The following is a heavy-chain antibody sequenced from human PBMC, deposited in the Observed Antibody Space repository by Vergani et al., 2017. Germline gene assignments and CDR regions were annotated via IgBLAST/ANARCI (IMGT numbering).Heavy chain of an antibody. J-gene: IGHJ6*03. Sequence: QVQLVESGGGVVQPGRSLRLSCAASGFTFSSYAMHWVRQAPGKGLEWVAVISYDGSNKYYADSVKGRFTISRDNAKNSLYLQMNSLRAEDTAVYYCARCIYSSSWYANYYYYYYMDVWGKGTTVTVSS. D-gene: IGHD6-13*01. CDR2: ISYDGSNK. CDR3: ARCIYSSSWYANYYYYYYMDV. V-gene: IGHV3-30*07. CDR1: GFTFSSYA.